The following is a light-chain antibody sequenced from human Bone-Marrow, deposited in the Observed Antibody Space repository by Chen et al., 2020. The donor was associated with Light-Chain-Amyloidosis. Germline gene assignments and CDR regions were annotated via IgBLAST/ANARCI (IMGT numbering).Light chain of an antibody. J-gene: IGLJ2*01. CDR2: RDT. Sequence: SYELTQPPSVSVSPEQTDRHTCSGDALPTKYAYWYQQKPGQAPVLVIHRDTERPSGISERFSGSSSGTTATLTISGVQAEDEADYHCQSADSSGTYEVIFGGGTKLTVL. CDR1: ALPTKY. CDR3: QSADSSGTYEVI. V-gene: IGLV3-25*03.